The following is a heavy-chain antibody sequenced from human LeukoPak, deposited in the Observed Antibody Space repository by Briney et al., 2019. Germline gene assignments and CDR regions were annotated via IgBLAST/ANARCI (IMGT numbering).Heavy chain of an antibody. D-gene: IGHD2-21*02. V-gene: IGHV3-23*01. J-gene: IGHJ4*02. CDR3: ARIPSGYCGGDCYFDY. Sequence: GGSLRLPCAASGFTFSNYAMSWVRQAPGKGLEWVSVISGSGGSTYYADSVKGRFTISRDNSKNTLYLQMNSLRAEDTAVYYCARIPSGYCGGDCYFDYWGQGTLVTVSS. CDR1: GFTFSNYA. CDR2: ISGSGGST.